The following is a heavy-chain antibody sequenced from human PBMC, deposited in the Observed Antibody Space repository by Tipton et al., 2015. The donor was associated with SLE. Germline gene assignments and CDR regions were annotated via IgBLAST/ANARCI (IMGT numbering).Heavy chain of an antibody. J-gene: IGHJ4*02. Sequence: SLRLSCAASGFTFDAYAMHWVRQAPGKSLEWVSGISWHSGSIGYADSVKGRLTISRDNAKNSLYLQMNSLRAEDTALDYCAKGQRLVEGFVLDCWGQGTLVTVAS. V-gene: IGHV3-9*01. D-gene: IGHD6-13*01. CDR1: GFTFDAYA. CDR3: AKGQRLVEGFVLDC. CDR2: ISWHSGSI.